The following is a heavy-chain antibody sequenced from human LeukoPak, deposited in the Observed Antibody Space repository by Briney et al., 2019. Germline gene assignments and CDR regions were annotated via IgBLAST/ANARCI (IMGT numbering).Heavy chain of an antibody. V-gene: IGHV1-24*01. CDR1: GYTLTELS. D-gene: IGHD6-13*01. CDR2: FDPEDGET. J-gene: IGHJ4*02. Sequence: ASVKVSCKVSGYTLTELSMHWVRQAPGKGLEWTGGFDPEDGETIYAQKFQGRVTMTEDTSTDTAYMELSSLRSGDTAVYYCATGGLAAAGLRGTIDYWGQGTLVTVPS. CDR3: ATGGLAAAGLRGTIDY.